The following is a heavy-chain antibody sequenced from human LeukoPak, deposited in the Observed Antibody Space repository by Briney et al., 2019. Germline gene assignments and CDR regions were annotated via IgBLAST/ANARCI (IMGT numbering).Heavy chain of an antibody. CDR2: ISGSGGST. CDR1: GFTFSSYA. J-gene: IGHJ4*02. CDR3: AKGNIVATILFDY. D-gene: IGHD5-12*01. V-gene: IGHV3-23*01. Sequence: GGSLRLSCAASGFTFSSYAMSWVRQAPGKGLEWVSAISGSGGSTYYADSVKGRFTISRDNSKNTLYLQLNSLRAEDTAVYYCAKGNIVATILFDYWGQGTLVTVSS.